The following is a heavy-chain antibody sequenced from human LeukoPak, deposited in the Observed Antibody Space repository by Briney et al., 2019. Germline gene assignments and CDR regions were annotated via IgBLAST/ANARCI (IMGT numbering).Heavy chain of an antibody. CDR3: ATLQGIAAAGTRVDY. Sequence: PSETLSLTCTVSGGSISSYYWSWIRQPAGKGLEWIGRIYTSGSTNYNPSLKSRVTMSVDTSKNQFSLKLTSVTAADTAVYYCATLQGIAAAGTRVDYWGQGTLVTVSS. CDR2: IYTSGST. V-gene: IGHV4-4*07. CDR1: GGSISSYY. J-gene: IGHJ4*02. D-gene: IGHD6-13*01.